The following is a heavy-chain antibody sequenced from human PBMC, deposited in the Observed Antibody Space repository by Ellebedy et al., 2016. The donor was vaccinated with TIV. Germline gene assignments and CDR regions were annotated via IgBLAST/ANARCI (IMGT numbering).Heavy chain of an antibody. CDR3: ARIAAAGTRWFDP. CDR2: ISWSGADT. V-gene: IGHV3-20*04. J-gene: IGHJ5*02. Sequence: GESLKISCAASGFTFDDYGMSWVRQAPGNGLEWVSGISWSGADTSYADSVKGRFTISRDNAKNSLYLQMNSLRVEDTALYYCARIAAAGTRWFDPWGQGTLVTVSS. CDR1: GFTFDDYG. D-gene: IGHD6-13*01.